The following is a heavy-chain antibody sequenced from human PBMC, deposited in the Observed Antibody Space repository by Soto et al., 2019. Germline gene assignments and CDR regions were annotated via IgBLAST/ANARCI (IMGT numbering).Heavy chain of an antibody. J-gene: IGHJ4*02. D-gene: IGHD3-9*01. CDR1: GFTLSSYT. CDR2: IFTGGTST. CDR3: AKDRHPDGIWTFDY. Sequence: PGGSLRLSCSASGFTLSSYTMSWVRLTPGKGLQWVSTIFTGGTSTVYADPVRGRFSISRDDSKNTLYLQMDNLRVDDTALYFCAKDRHPDGIWTFDYWGRRTLVTVSS. V-gene: IGHV3-23*01.